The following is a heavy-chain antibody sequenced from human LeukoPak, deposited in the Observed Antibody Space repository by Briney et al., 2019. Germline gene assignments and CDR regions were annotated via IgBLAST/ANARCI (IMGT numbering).Heavy chain of an antibody. CDR2: ISSSGSTI. J-gene: IGHJ6*04. CDR3: AELGITMIGGV. CDR1: GFTFSSYG. Sequence: GSLRLSCAASGFTFSSYGMNWVRQAPGRGLEWVSYISSSGSTIYYADSVKGRFTISRDNAKNSLYLQMNSLRAEDTAVYYCAELGITMIGGVWGKGTTVTISS. V-gene: IGHV3-48*04. D-gene: IGHD3-10*02.